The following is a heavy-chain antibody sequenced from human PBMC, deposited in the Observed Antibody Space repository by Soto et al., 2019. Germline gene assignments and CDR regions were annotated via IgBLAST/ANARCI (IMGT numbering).Heavy chain of an antibody. CDR1: GFMFNTYA. V-gene: IGHV3-23*01. Sequence: EVQLLESGGGLVQPGGSLRLSCAASGFMFNTYAMTWVRQAPGKGLQCVSTVTGSGGDTYYAYSVKGRFTLSRDSYKNTLYLEMNSTSAEETAVYYSANDDFSCSGSYKYPYFYCGVDVWGQGTTVTVSS. D-gene: IGHD3-10*02. J-gene: IGHJ6*02. CDR3: ANDDFSCSGSYKYPYFYCGVDV. CDR2: VTGSGGDT.